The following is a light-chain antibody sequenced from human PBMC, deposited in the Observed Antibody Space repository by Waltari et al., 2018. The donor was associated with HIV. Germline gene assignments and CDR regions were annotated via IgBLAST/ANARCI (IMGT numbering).Light chain of an antibody. J-gene: IGKJ5*01. CDR2: DAS. Sequence: AILLTQTPPSLSASVGDRVTITCRASQAVCPAIAWYQQKPGRPPKLLIYDASTLQSGVSLRFSGRGSVTNFSLTVNTLHPEDFATYYCQQYKTFPLTFGQGTRVEIK. CDR3: QQYKTFPLT. CDR1: QAVCPA. V-gene: IGKV1-13*02.